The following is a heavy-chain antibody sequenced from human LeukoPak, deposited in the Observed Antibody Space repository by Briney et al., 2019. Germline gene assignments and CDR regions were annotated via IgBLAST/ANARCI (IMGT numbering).Heavy chain of an antibody. D-gene: IGHD6-13*01. CDR3: ARGPSSSWSDFDY. Sequence: GGSLRLSCAASGFTVSSNYRSWVRQAQGKGLEGVSVIYSGDSTYYADSVKGRFTISRDNSKNTLYLQMNSLRAEDTAVYYCARGPSSSWSDFDYWGQGTLVTVSS. CDR2: IYSGDST. V-gene: IGHV3-66*02. J-gene: IGHJ4*02. CDR1: GFTVSSNY.